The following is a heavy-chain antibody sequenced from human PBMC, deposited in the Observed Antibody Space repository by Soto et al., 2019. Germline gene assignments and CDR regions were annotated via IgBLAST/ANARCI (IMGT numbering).Heavy chain of an antibody. CDR1: GGSFSGYY. CDR2: INHSGST. Sequence: PSETLSLTCAVYGGSFSGYYWSWIRQPPGKGLEWIGEINHSGSTNYNPSLKSRVTISVDTSKNQFSLKLSSVTAADTAVYYCERGLSQPWYYGMDVWGQGTPVTVSS. CDR3: ERGLSQPWYYGMDV. V-gene: IGHV4-34*01. J-gene: IGHJ6*02. D-gene: IGHD1-1*01.